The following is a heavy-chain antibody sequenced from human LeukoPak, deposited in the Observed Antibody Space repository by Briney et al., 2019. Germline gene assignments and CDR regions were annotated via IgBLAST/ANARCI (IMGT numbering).Heavy chain of an antibody. CDR1: GGSISSSRYY. D-gene: IGHD4-17*01. J-gene: IGHJ6*02. CDR3: ARRGLPVTRYGMDV. V-gene: IGHV4-39*01. CDR2: VYYSGNT. Sequence: PSQTLSLTCTVSGGSISSSRYYWAWIRQPPGRGLEWIGSVYYSGNTYYNPSLESRVTISVDTSKNQFSLKLTSATATDTALYYCARRGLPVTRYGMDVWGPGTTVTVSS.